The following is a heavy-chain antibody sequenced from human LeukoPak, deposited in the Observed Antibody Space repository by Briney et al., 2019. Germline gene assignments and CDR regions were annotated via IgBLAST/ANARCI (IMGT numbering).Heavy chain of an antibody. Sequence: GGTLRLSCAASGFTFSSYAMSWVRQAPGKGLEWVSAISGSGGSTYYADSVKGRFTISRDNSKNTLYLQMNSLRAEDTAVYYCAKAFWGVCDAFDIWGQGTMVTVSS. J-gene: IGHJ3*02. CDR3: AKAFWGVCDAFDI. V-gene: IGHV3-23*01. D-gene: IGHD3-16*01. CDR1: GFTFSSYA. CDR2: ISGSGGST.